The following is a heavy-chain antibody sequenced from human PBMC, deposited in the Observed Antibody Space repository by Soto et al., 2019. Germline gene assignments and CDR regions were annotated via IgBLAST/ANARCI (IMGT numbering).Heavy chain of an antibody. Sequence: EVQLLESGGGLVQPGGSLRLSCAASGFTFSSYAMSWVRQAPGKGLEWVSAFSGSGGSTYYADSVKGRFTISRDNSKNTLYLQMNSLRAEDTAVYYCAKPSVPRPRKTLTFDFWGQGTLVTVSS. CDR1: GFTFSSYA. CDR2: FSGSGGST. CDR3: AKPSVPRPRKTLTFDF. D-gene: IGHD4-17*01. J-gene: IGHJ5*01. V-gene: IGHV3-23*01.